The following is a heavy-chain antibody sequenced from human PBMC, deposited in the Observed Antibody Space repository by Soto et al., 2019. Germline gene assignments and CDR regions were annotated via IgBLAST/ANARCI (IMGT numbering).Heavy chain of an antibody. CDR1: GFTLSGYW. J-gene: IGHJ6*02. CDR2: IMEDGSEK. D-gene: IGHD5-12*01. V-gene: IGHV3-7*01. Sequence: VQLVESGGGVVQPGGSLRLSCAASGFTLSGYWMSWVRQAPGKGLEWVANIMEDGSEKYYVESVRGRFTISRDNTKKSLYLQMSSLRVEDTGVYFCAREAYVGYDFGPAYYYGMDVWGPGTTVTVS. CDR3: AREAYVGYDFGPAYYYGMDV.